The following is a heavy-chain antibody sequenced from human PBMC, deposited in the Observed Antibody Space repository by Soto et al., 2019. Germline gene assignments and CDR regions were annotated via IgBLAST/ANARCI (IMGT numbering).Heavy chain of an antibody. J-gene: IGHJ3*02. Sequence: GGSLRLSCAASGFTFSSYAMHWVRQAPGKGLEWVAVISYDGSNKYYADSVKGRFTISRDNSKNTLYLQMNSLRAEDTAVYYCAREFSSFGFDAFDIWGQGTMVTVSS. V-gene: IGHV3-30-3*01. CDR3: AREFSSFGFDAFDI. D-gene: IGHD6-13*01. CDR2: ISYDGSNK. CDR1: GFTFSSYA.